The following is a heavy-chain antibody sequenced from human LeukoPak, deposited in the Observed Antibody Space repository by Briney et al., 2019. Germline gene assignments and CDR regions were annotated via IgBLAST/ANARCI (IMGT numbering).Heavy chain of an antibody. J-gene: IGHJ6*03. D-gene: IGHD3-16*01. CDR1: GGSISSTRYY. Sequence: SETLSLTCTVSGGSISSTRYYWGWIRQPPGKGLEWIGSIYYSGSTYYNPSLKSRVTISVDTSKNQFSLKLSSVTAADMAVYYCARHSGTFYYYYYMDVWGKGTTVTISS. CDR2: IYYSGST. V-gene: IGHV4-39*01. CDR3: ARHSGTFYYYYYMDV.